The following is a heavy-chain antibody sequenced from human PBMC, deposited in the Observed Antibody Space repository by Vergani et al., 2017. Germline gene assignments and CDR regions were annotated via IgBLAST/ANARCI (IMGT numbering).Heavy chain of an antibody. CDR3: ARDKGGYCNSTSCYSPGWFDP. J-gene: IGHJ5*02. D-gene: IGHD2-2*02. CDR1: GGSISSGGYY. CDR2: IYYSGST. Sequence: QVQLQESGPGLVKPSQTLSLTCTVSGGSISSGGYYWSWIRQHPGKGLEWIGYIYYSGSTYYNPSLKSRVTISVDTSKNQFSLKLSSVTAADTAVYYCARDKGGYCNSTSCYSPGWFDPWGQGTLVTVSS. V-gene: IGHV4-31*03.